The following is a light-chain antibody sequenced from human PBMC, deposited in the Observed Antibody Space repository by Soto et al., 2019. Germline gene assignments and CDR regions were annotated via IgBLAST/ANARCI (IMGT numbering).Light chain of an antibody. V-gene: IGKV1-5*03. Sequence: DIQMTQSPSILSASVGDRVTITCRASQSISSWLAWYQQKPGKAPNLLIHKASHLESGVPSRFSGSGSGTEFTLTIISLQPGDFATYYCQHYNTYPWTFGQGTKVEIK. CDR2: KAS. CDR3: QHYNTYPWT. J-gene: IGKJ1*01. CDR1: QSISSW.